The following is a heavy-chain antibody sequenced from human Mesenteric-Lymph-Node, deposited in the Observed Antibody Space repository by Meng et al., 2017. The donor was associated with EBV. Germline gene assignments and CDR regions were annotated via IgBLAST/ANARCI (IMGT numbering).Heavy chain of an antibody. V-gene: IGHV4-4*02. Sequence: QPQLQASGPGLVKPSEALSLTCSVSGGSISSSNWWSWVRQPPGKGLEWIGEIYHSGSTNYNPSLKSRVTISVDKSKNQFSLNLSSVTAADTAVYYCARVGQWLPIDYWGQGTLVTVSS. J-gene: IGHJ4*02. CDR3: ARVGQWLPIDY. CDR1: GGSISSSNW. D-gene: IGHD6-19*01. CDR2: IYHSGST.